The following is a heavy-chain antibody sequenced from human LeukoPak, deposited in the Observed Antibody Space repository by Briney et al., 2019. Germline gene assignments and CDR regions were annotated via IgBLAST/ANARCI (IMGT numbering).Heavy chain of an antibody. V-gene: IGHV4-34*01. Sequence: SETLTLTCAASGVSFSSYYWHWIRQPPGKGLEWIGEINHSGSTNYNPFLKSRVTISVDTSKNQISLKLNSVTVADTAVYYCARGGVGIAARRFDYWGQGTLVTVSS. CDR1: GVSFSSYY. D-gene: IGHD6-6*01. CDR2: INHSGST. J-gene: IGHJ4*02. CDR3: ARGGVGIAARRFDY.